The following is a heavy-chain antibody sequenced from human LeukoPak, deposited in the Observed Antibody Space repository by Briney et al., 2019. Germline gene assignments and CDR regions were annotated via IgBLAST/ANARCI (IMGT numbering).Heavy chain of an antibody. CDR1: GYTFTSYY. Sequence: ASVKVSCKASGYTFTSYYMHWVRQAPGQGLEWMGIISPSGGSTSYAQKFQGRVTMTRDTSTSTVYMELSSLRSEDTAVYYCARGGLSSPADYGGNLKSDYWGQGTLVTVSS. D-gene: IGHD4-23*01. CDR3: ARGGLSSPADYGGNLKSDY. V-gene: IGHV1-46*01. J-gene: IGHJ4*02. CDR2: ISPSGGST.